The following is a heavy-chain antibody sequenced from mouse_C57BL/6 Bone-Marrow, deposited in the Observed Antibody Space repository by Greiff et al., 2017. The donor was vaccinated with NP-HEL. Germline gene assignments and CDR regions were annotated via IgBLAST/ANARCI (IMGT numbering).Heavy chain of an antibody. Sequence: QVQLQQPGAELVKPGASVKMSCKASGYTFTSYWITWVKQRPGQGLEWIGDIYPGSGSTNYNEKFKSKATLTVDTSSSTAYMQLSSLTSEDSAVYYCARETVVAPYYAMDYWGQGTSVTVSS. V-gene: IGHV1-55*01. J-gene: IGHJ4*01. CDR3: ARETVVAPYYAMDY. CDR1: GYTFTSYW. D-gene: IGHD1-1*01. CDR2: IYPGSGST.